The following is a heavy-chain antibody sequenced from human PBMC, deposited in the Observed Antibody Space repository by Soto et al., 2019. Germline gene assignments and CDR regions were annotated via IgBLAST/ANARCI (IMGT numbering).Heavy chain of an antibody. V-gene: IGHV4-39*01. CDR1: GGSISSSSYS. D-gene: IGHD2-15*01. CDR3: ARHGLEVQRWYQAWGWFDP. CDR2: IYYSGST. J-gene: IGHJ5*02. Sequence: QLQLQESGPGLVKPSETLSLTCTVSGGSISSSSYSWGWIRQPPGKGLEWIGSIYYSGSTYYNPSRKSRVTISVDTSKNQFSLKLSSVTAADTAVYYCARHGLEVQRWYQAWGWFDPWGQGTLVTVSS.